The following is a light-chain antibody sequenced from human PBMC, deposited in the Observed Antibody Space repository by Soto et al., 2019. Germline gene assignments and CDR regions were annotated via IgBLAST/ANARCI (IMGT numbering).Light chain of an antibody. CDR3: QTWDSNPRV. Sequence: QPVLTQSPSASASLGASVKLTCTLSSGHSSYAIAWHQQQPEKGPRYLMKLDSDGSHTKGDAIPDRFSGSSSGAERYLTISSLQSEDEADYYCQTWDSNPRVFGGGTKLTVL. CDR1: SGHSSYA. J-gene: IGLJ3*02. CDR2: LDSDGSH. V-gene: IGLV4-69*01.